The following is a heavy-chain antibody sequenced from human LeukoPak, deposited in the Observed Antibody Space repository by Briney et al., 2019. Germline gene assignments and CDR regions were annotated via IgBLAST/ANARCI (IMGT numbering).Heavy chain of an antibody. CDR1: GFTVSSNY. V-gene: IGHV3-66*01. CDR2: IFSGVNT. D-gene: IGHD3-10*01. CDR3: AKGLLDGSGVNPLYYYYGMDV. J-gene: IGHJ6*02. Sequence: GGSLRLSCAASGFTVSSNYMSWVRQAPGKGLEWVSVIFSGVNTYYADYADSVKGRFTISRDNAKNTLYLQMNSLRAEDTAVYYCAKGLLDGSGVNPLYYYYGMDVWGQGTTVTVSS.